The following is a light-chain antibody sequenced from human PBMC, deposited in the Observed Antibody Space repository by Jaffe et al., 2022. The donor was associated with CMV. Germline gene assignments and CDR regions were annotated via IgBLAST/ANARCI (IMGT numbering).Light chain of an antibody. Sequence: QSVLTQPPSVSGAPGQRVTISCTGNSSNIGAGYDVQWYQQFPGTAPKVVIYGNKNRPAGVPDRFSGSRSGTSASLAITGLQAEDEADYYCQSYDSSLYWVFGGGTTVTVL. V-gene: IGLV1-40*01. J-gene: IGLJ3*02. CDR3: QSYDSSLYWV. CDR2: GNK. CDR1: SSNIGAGYD.